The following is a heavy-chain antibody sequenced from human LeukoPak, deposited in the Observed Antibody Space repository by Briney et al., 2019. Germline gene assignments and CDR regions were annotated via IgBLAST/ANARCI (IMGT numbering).Heavy chain of an antibody. Sequence: PSETLSLTCTVSGGSISSYYWSWIRQPPGKGLEWIGYIYYSGSTNYNPSLKSRVTISVDTSKNQFSLKLSSVTPADTAVYFCARLGDEIAVPGLKYYHYSHTDVWGSGTTVAVSS. V-gene: IGHV4-59*01. CDR1: GGSISSYY. CDR2: IYYSGST. J-gene: IGHJ6*03. CDR3: ARLGDEIAVPGLKYYHYSHTDV. D-gene: IGHD6-19*01.